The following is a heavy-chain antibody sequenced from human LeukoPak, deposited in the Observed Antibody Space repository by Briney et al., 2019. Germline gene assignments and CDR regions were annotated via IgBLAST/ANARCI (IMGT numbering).Heavy chain of an antibody. CDR2: IYYSGST. D-gene: IGHD6-19*01. CDR3: ARDLFGYGSGWRI. Sequence: PSETLSLTCTVSGGSISSYYWSWIRQPPGKGLEWIGYIYYSGSTNYNPSLKSRVTISVDTSKNQFSLKLSSVTAADTAVYYCARDLFGYGSGWRIWGQGTMVTVSS. J-gene: IGHJ3*02. CDR1: GGSISSYY. V-gene: IGHV4-59*01.